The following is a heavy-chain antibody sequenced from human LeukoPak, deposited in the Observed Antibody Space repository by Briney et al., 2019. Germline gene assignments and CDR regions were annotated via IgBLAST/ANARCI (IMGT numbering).Heavy chain of an antibody. Sequence: SMKVSCKASGGTFSSYAISWVRQAPGQGLEWMGGIIPIFGTANYAQKFQGRVTITADKSTSTAYMELSSLRSEDTAVYYCARDSVDTAMANYYYYYMDVWGKGTTVTVSS. J-gene: IGHJ6*03. CDR3: ARDSVDTAMANYYYYYMDV. CDR1: GGTFSSYA. D-gene: IGHD5-18*01. CDR2: IIPIFGTA. V-gene: IGHV1-69*06.